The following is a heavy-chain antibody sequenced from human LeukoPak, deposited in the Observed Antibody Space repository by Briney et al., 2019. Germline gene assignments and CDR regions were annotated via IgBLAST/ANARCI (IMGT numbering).Heavy chain of an antibody. J-gene: IGHJ3*02. CDR2: ISYDGSNK. D-gene: IGHD3-22*01. CDR3: AKGYYYDSSGYNAFDI. V-gene: IGHV3-30*18. Sequence: GGSLRLSCAASGFTFSSYGMHWVHQAPGKGLEWVAVISYDGSNKYYADSVKGRFTISRDNSKNTLYLQMNSLRAEDTAVYYCAKGYYYDSSGYNAFDIWGQGTMVTVSS. CDR1: GFTFSSYG.